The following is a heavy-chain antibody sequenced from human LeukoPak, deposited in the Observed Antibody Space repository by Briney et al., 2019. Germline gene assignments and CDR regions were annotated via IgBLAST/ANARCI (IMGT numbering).Heavy chain of an antibody. J-gene: IGHJ4*02. V-gene: IGHV1-69*13. CDR1: GGTFSSYA. D-gene: IGHD3-10*01. CDR2: IIPIFGTA. Sequence: SVKVSCKASGGTFSSYAISWVRQAPGQGLEWMGGIIPIFGTANYAQKFQGRVTITADESTSTAYMELRSLRSDDTAVYYCARVYPIGGSERGDYWGQGTLVTVSS. CDR3: ARVYPIGGSERGDY.